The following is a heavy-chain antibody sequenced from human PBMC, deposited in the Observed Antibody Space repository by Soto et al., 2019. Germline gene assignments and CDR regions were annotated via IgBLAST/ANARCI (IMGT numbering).Heavy chain of an antibody. V-gene: IGHV4-59*08. CDR3: AGGRFGELIDYYYYMDV. CDR2: IYYSGST. J-gene: IGHJ6*03. D-gene: IGHD3-10*01. Sequence: PSETLSLTCTVSGGSISSYYWSWIRQPPGKGLEWIGYIYYSGSTNYNPSLKSRVTISVDTSKNQFSLKLSSVTAADTAVYYCAGGRFGELIDYYYYMDVWGKGTTVTSP. CDR1: GGSISSYY.